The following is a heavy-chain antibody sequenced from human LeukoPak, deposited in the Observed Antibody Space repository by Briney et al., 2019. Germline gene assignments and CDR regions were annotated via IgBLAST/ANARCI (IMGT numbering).Heavy chain of an antibody. V-gene: IGHV3-48*03. CDR1: GFTFSSYE. CDR2: ISSSGNTI. D-gene: IGHD3-9*01. Sequence: PEGSLRLSCAASGFTFSSYEMNWVRQAPGKGLEWVSYISSSGNTIYYADSVKGRFTISRDNAKNSLYLQMNSLRAEDTAVYYCARDRRNYDTLTGYYIKVAMDVWGQGTTVTVSS. J-gene: IGHJ6*02. CDR3: ARDRRNYDTLTGYYIKVAMDV.